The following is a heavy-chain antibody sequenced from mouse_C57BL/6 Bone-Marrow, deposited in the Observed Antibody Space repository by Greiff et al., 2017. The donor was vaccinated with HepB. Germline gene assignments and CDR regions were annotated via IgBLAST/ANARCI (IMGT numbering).Heavy chain of an antibody. V-gene: IGHV1-72*01. D-gene: IGHD2-12*01. CDR1: GYTFTSYW. Sequence: QVQLQQPGAELVKPGASVKLSCKASGYTFTSYWMHWVKQRPGRGLGWIGRIDPNSGGTKYNEKFKSKATLTVDKPSSTAYMQLSSLTSEDSAVYYCARGHDGPEPWFAYWGQGTLVTVSA. J-gene: IGHJ3*01. CDR2: IDPNSGGT. CDR3: ARGHDGPEPWFAY.